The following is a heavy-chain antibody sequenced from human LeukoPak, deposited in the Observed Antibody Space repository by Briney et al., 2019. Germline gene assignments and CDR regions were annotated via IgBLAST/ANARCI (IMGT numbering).Heavy chain of an antibody. V-gene: IGHV4-59*11. J-gene: IGHJ5*02. Sequence: PSETLSLACIVSGGSISGHFWSWIRQPPGKRLEWIGYIHYSGSTNYNPSLKSRLSISVDTSRNRFSLTLSSVTSADTAVYFCARRAARTVMGYGDFNWFAPWGQGTLVTVSS. CDR3: ARRAARTVMGYGDFNWFAP. CDR2: IHYSGST. CDR1: GGSISGHF. D-gene: IGHD4-17*01.